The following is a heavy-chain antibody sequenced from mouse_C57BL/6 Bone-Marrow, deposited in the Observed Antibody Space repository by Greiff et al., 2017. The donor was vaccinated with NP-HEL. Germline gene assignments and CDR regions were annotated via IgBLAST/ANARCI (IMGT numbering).Heavy chain of an antibody. CDR1: GFTFTDYY. V-gene: IGHV7-3*01. CDR2: IRNKANGYTT. CDR3: ARYYGSSYRYFDY. D-gene: IGHD1-1*01. Sequence: DVKLVESGGGLVQPGGSLSLSCAASGFTFTDYYMSWVRQPPGKALEWLGFIRNKANGYTTEYSASVKGRFTISRDNSQSILYLQMNALRAEDSATYDCARYYGSSYRYFDYWGQGTTLTVSS. J-gene: IGHJ2*01.